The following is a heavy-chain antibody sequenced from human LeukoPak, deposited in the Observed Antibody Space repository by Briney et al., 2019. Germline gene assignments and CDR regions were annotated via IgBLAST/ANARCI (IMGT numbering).Heavy chain of an antibody. D-gene: IGHD1-26*01. CDR3: ARGRPVGASTVEDY. V-gene: IGHV3-48*01. J-gene: IGHJ4*02. Sequence: GGSLRLSCTGSGFTFSTYTMNWVRPAPGKGLEWVASIGSTSSNINYADSVEGRFTISRDNAENSIYLQMNSLRAEDTAFYYCARGRPVGASTVEDYWGQGTLVTVSS. CDR1: GFTFSTYT. CDR2: IGSTSSNI.